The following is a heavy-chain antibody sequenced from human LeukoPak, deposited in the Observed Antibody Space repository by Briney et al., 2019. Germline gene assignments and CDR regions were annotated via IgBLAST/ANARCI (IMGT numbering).Heavy chain of an antibody. CDR1: GFTFSSYA. CDR2: ISGSGGST. V-gene: IGHV3-23*01. D-gene: IGHD3-3*01. Sequence: GGSLRVSCAASGFTFSSYAMSWVRQAPGKGLEWVSAISGSGGSTYYADSVKGRFTISRDNSKNTLYLQMNSLRAEDTAVYYCAKDGGLGTYYDFWSGQGGYFDYWGQGTLVTVSS. J-gene: IGHJ4*02. CDR3: AKDGGLGTYYDFWSGQGGYFDY.